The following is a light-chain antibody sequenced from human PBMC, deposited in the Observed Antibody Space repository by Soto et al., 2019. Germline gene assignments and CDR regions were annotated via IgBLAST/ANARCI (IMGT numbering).Light chain of an antibody. CDR2: KAS. V-gene: IGKV1-5*03. CDR1: QSISIW. Sequence: DIQMTQSPSTLSASVGDRVTITCRASQSISIWLAWYQQKPGKAPKLLIYKASSLRSGVPSRFSGSGSGTEFTLTISSLQPDDFATYYCQQYSNHWTFGQGTKVEIK. J-gene: IGKJ1*01. CDR3: QQYSNHWT.